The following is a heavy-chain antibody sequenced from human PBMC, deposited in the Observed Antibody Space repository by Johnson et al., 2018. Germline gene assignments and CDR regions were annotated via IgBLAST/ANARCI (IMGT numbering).Heavy chain of an antibody. CDR1: GFTFSSND. CDR3: AKGIGERRRSQYYYYYMDV. D-gene: IGHD1-1*01. Sequence: QVQLVESGGGVVQPGRSLRLSCAASGFTFSSNDMHWVRQAPGKGLEWVAVISYDGSNKYYVDLGTGRFTVPRDNSKNTRFLQMNSLRGGDTAVYYRAKGIGERRRSQYYYYYMDVWGKGTTVTVSS. J-gene: IGHJ6*03. CDR2: ISYDGSNK. V-gene: IGHV3-30*18.